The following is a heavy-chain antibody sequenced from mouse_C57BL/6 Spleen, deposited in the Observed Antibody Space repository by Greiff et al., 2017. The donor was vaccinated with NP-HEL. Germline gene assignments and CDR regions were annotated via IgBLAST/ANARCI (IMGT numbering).Heavy chain of an antibody. CDR3: AREGEGYSNCVRFAY. V-gene: IGHV1-7*01. Sequence: QVQLKQSGAELAKPGASVKLSCKASGYTFTSYWMHWVKQRPGQGLEWIGYINPSSGYTKYNQKFKDKATLTADKSSSTAYMQLSSLTYEDSAAYDCAREGEGYSNCVRFAYWGQGTLVTVSA. CDR2: INPSSGYT. D-gene: IGHD2-5*01. CDR1: GYTFTSYW. J-gene: IGHJ3*01.